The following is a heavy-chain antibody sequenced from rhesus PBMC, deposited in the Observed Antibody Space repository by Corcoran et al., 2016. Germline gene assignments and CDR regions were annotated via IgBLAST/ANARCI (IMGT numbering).Heavy chain of an antibody. Sequence: EVQLVESGGGLVQPGGSLRLSCAASGFTFSAYGMSWVRKAPGKGLEWVSYISNGGVSTYYAESVRGRFTISRDNSKNTLSLQMNSLRLEDTAVYYCAKEGAAVYWYFDLWGPGTPITISS. J-gene: IGHJ2*01. CDR1: GFTFSAYG. D-gene: IGHD6-13*01. CDR2: ISNGGVST. V-gene: IGHV3S5*01. CDR3: AKEGAAVYWYFDL.